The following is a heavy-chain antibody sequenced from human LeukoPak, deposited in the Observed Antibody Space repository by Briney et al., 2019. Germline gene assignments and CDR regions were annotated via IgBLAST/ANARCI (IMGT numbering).Heavy chain of an antibody. D-gene: IGHD6-13*01. J-gene: IGHJ5*02. CDR2: ISSSSSYI. CDR1: GFTFSSYS. V-gene: IGHV3-21*04. CDR3: AKDISPYSSSWHSNWFDP. Sequence: GGSLRLSCAASGFTFSSYSMNWVRQAPGKGLEWVSSISSSSSYIYYADSVKGRFTISRDNAKNSLYLQMNSLRAEDTALYYCAKDISPYSSSWHSNWFDPWGQGTLVTVSS.